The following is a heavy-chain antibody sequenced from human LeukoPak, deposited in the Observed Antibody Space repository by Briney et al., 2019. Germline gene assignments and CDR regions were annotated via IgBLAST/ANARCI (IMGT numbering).Heavy chain of an antibody. J-gene: IGHJ3*02. D-gene: IGHD3-10*01. CDR2: IYSGGST. V-gene: IGHV3-66*01. CDR1: GFTVSSNY. Sequence: GGSLRLSCAASGFTVSSNYMSWVRQAPGKGLEWASVIYSGGSTYYADSVKGRFTISRDNSKNTLYLQMNSLRAEDTAVYYCARDVTTMVREGDAFDIWGQGTTVTVSS. CDR3: ARDVTTMVREGDAFDI.